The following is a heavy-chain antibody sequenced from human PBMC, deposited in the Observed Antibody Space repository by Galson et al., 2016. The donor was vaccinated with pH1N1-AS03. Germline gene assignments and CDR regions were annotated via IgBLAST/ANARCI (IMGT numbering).Heavy chain of an antibody. J-gene: IGHJ4*02. CDR3: AKDRLRSGGM. Sequence: SLRLSCAASGFTFINYAMTWVRQTPGEGLEWVSSADGVGAYTFYADSVRGRFTISRDNSKNTVYLQMNNLKAEDTAIYYCAKDRLRSGGMWGQGTLVTVSS. D-gene: IGHD2-15*01. V-gene: IGHV3-23*01. CDR2: ADGVGAYT. CDR1: GFTFINYA.